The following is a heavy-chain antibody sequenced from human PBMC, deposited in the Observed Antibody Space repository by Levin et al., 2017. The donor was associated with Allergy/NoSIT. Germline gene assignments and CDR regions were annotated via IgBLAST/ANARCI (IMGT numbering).Heavy chain of an antibody. D-gene: IGHD5-24*01. J-gene: IGHJ4*02. CDR1: GGSISSYY. Sequence: GSLRLSCTVSGGSISSYYWSWIRQPPGKGLEWIGYIYYSGSTNYNPSLKSRVTISVDTSKNQFSLKLSSVTAADTAVYYCAREGDGYNRPFDYWGQGTLVTVSS. CDR2: IYYSGST. CDR3: AREGDGYNRPFDY. V-gene: IGHV4-59*01.